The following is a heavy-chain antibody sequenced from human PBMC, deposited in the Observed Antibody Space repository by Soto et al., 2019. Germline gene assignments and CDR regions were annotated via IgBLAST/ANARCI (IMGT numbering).Heavy chain of an antibody. CDR1: GFTFSSYS. CDR3: ARDRGYYDSSGHYFDY. J-gene: IGHJ4*02. Sequence: GGSLRLSCAASGFTFSSYSMNWVRQAPGKGLEWVSSISSSSSYIYYADSVKGRFTISRDNAKNSLYLQMNSLRAEDTAVYYCARDRGYYDSSGHYFDYWGLGTLVTVSS. CDR2: ISSSSSYI. D-gene: IGHD3-22*01. V-gene: IGHV3-21*01.